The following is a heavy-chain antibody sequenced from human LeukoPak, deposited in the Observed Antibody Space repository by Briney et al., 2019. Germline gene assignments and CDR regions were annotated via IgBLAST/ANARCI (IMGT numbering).Heavy chain of an antibody. CDR2: IYYSGST. V-gene: IGHV4-59*01. CDR1: GGSISSYY. CDR3: ARARDTMVRGVIIGPHFDY. Sequence: DPSETLSLTCTVSGGSISSYYWSWIRQPPGKGLEWIGYIYYSGSTIYNPSLKSRVTISVDTSKNQFSLKLSSVTAADTAVYYCARARDTMVRGVIIGPHFDYWGQGTLVTVSS. J-gene: IGHJ4*02. D-gene: IGHD3-10*01.